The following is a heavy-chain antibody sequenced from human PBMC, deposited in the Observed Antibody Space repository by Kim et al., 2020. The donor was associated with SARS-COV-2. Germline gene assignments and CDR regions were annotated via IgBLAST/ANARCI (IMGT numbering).Heavy chain of an antibody. Sequence: GGSLRLSCVGSGFPLRNYAMSWARQAPGKGLEWVSAIDHGDTKQYYAGSVKGRFTMSRDDSKNALYLQMNSLRAEDTAIYYCAKCSWGSSNSPMYWGQGTLVTVSS. D-gene: IGHD2-2*01. J-gene: IGHJ4*02. CDR2: IDHGDTKQ. CDR1: GFPLRNYA. V-gene: IGHV3-23*01. CDR3: AKCSWGSSNSPMY.